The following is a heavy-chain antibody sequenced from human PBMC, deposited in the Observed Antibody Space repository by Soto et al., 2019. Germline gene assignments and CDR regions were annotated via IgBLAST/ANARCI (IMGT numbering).Heavy chain of an antibody. Sequence: SVKVSCKASGGTFSSYAISWVRQAPGQGLEWMGGIIPIFGTANYAQKFQGRVTITADKSTSTAYMELSSLRSEDTAVYYCASWKGRDCYDSSGYPFDYWGQGTLVTVSS. J-gene: IGHJ4*02. CDR3: ASWKGRDCYDSSGYPFDY. CDR1: GGTFSSYA. V-gene: IGHV1-69*06. CDR2: IIPIFGTA. D-gene: IGHD3-22*01.